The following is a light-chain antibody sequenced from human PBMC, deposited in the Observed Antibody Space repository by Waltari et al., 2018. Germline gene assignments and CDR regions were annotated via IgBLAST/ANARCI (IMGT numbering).Light chain of an antibody. Sequence: DIQMTQSPSSLSASVGDRVTITCRASQSISSYLNWYQQKPGEAPKLLIYAASSLQGGVPSRFSGSGSATDFTLTISSLQPEDFATYYCQQSYSTPLTFGPGTKVEIK. V-gene: IGKV1-39*01. CDR3: QQSYSTPLT. J-gene: IGKJ3*01. CDR2: AAS. CDR1: QSISSY.